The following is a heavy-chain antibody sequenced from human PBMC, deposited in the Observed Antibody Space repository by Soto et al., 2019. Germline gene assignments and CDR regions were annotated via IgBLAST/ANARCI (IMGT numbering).Heavy chain of an antibody. V-gene: IGHV1-69*12. CDR1: GGTFSSYA. Sequence: QVQLVQSGAEVKKPGSSVKVSCKASGGTFSSYAISWVRQAPGQGLEWMGGIIPIFGTANYAQKFQGRVTIXXDXSXTTAYMELSILRSEDTAVYYCARDQPWLHLRGGLDYWGQGTLVTVSS. CDR3: ARDQPWLHLRGGLDY. J-gene: IGHJ4*02. D-gene: IGHD5-12*01. CDR2: IIPIFGTA.